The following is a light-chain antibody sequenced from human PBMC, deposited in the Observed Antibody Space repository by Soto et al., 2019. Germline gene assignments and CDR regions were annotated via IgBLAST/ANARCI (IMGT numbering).Light chain of an antibody. CDR1: QSVSSN. Sequence: ERVMTRXXATLSVSPGERATLXCRASQSVSSNLAWYQQKPGQAPRLLIYGASNRATGIPARFSGSGSGTDFTLTISSLEPEDFAVYYCQQRSNWRSITFGQGTRLEIK. V-gene: IGKV3-11*01. CDR3: QQRSNWRSIT. J-gene: IGKJ5*01. CDR2: GAS.